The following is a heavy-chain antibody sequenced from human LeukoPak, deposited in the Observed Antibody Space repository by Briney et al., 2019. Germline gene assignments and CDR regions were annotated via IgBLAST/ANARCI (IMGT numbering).Heavy chain of an antibody. D-gene: IGHD6-13*01. V-gene: IGHV3-23*01. CDR1: GSTLSNNV. J-gene: IGHJ4*02. CDR3: AKVGRDSRWYYFDS. CDR2: ISGSGDTT. Sequence: GGSLRLSCAASGSTLSNNVMSWVRQAPGKGLEWVSGISGSGDTTYYADSVKGRFTVSRDNSKKMLYLQMNSLRAEDTALYYCAKVGRDSRWYYFDSWGQGTLVTVSS.